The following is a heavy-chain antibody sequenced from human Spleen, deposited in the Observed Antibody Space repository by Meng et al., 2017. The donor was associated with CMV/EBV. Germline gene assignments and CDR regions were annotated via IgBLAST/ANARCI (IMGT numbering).Heavy chain of an antibody. CDR2: IYYSGNT. Sequence: SETLSLTCTVSGDSVSNGSYYWSWIRQSPGKGLEWIGYIYYSGNTNYNPTLKSRVTISVDTSKNQISLKVRSVTAADTAVYYCAREGQLALDNWFDPWGQGTLVTVSS. CDR1: GDSVSNGSYY. J-gene: IGHJ5*02. V-gene: IGHV4-61*01. CDR3: AREGQLALDNWFDP. D-gene: IGHD6-13*01.